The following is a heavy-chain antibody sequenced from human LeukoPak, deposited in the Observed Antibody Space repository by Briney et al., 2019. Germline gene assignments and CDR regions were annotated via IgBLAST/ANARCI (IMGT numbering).Heavy chain of an antibody. V-gene: IGHV3-21*01. Sequence: GGSLRPSCAASGFTVNSNYMSWVRQAPGKGLEWVSSISSSSSYIYYADSVKGRFTISRDNAKNSLYLQMNSLRAEDTAVYYCARGGSLKVTVTTYGYWGQGTLVTVSS. CDR1: GFTVNSNY. CDR2: ISSSSSYI. CDR3: ARGGSLKVTVTTYGY. J-gene: IGHJ4*02. D-gene: IGHD4-17*01.